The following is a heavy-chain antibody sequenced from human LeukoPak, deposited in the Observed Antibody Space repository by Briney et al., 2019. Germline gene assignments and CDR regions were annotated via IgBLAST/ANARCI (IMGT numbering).Heavy chain of an antibody. J-gene: IGHJ6*03. V-gene: IGHV3-21*01. CDR1: GFTFNIYN. D-gene: IGHD1-26*01. CDR3: ARDLYSGDYGPYYYYYMDV. Sequence: PGGSLRLSCAASGFTFNIYNMNWVRQAPGKALEWVSSITSSSTYTYYADSVKGRYTISRDNAKNSLYLQMNGLRAEDTAVYYCARDLYSGDYGPYYYYYMDVWGKGTTVTISS. CDR2: ITSSSTYT.